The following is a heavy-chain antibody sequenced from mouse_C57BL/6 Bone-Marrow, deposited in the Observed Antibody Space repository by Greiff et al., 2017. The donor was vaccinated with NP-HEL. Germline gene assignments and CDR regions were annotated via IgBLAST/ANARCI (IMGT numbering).Heavy chain of an antibody. CDR2: IWSGGST. D-gene: IGHD2-4*01. CDR1: GFSLTSYG. Sequence: VKLMESGPGLVQPSQSLSITCTVSGFSLTSYGVHWVRQSPGKGLEWLGVIWSGGSTDYNAAFISRLSISKDNSKSQVFFKMNSLQADDTAIYYCARKGGFGITDWYFDVWGTGTTVTVSS. CDR3: ARKGGFGITDWYFDV. J-gene: IGHJ1*03. V-gene: IGHV2-2*01.